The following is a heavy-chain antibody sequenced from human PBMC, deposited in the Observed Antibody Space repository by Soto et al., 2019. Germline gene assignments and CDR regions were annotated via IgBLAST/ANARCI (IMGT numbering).Heavy chain of an antibody. CDR2: ISAYNGNT. V-gene: IGHV1-18*01. J-gene: IGHJ4*02. CDR3: ARDLAAGNCDY. Sequence: QVQLVQSGAEVKKPGASVKVSCKASGYTFTSYGISWVRQAPGQGLEWMGWISAYNGNTKYAQKLQGRVTMSTDTSTITAYMELRGLRSDDTSVYYCARDLAAGNCDYWGQGTLVTVSS. CDR1: GYTFTSYG. D-gene: IGHD6-13*01.